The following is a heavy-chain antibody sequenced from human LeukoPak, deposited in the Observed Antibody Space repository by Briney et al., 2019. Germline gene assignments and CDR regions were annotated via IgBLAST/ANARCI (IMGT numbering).Heavy chain of an antibody. V-gene: IGHV1-3*01. D-gene: IGHD3-22*01. Sequence: ASVKVSCKASGYTFTSYAMHWVRQAPGQRLEWMGWINAGNGNTKYSQKFQGRITVTTDTSTSTAYMELRSLRSDDTAVYYCARDKNHYDTRGDFWGQGTLVTVSS. CDR3: ARDKNHYDTRGDF. CDR1: GYTFTSYA. CDR2: INAGNGNT. J-gene: IGHJ4*02.